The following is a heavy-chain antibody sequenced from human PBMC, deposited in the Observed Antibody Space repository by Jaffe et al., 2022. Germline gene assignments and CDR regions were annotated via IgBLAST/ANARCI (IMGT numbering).Heavy chain of an antibody. J-gene: IGHJ4*02. CDR1: GFTFSNAW. Sequence: EVQLVESGGGLVKPGGSLRLSCAASGFTFSNAWMSWVRQAPGKGLEWVGRIKSKTDGGTTDYAAPVKGRFTISRDDSKNTLYLQMNSLKTEDTAVYYCTTDSLRFRVPHGNAAFDYWGQGTLVTVSS. D-gene: IGHD1-1*01. V-gene: IGHV3-15*01. CDR2: IKSKTDGGTT. CDR3: TTDSLRFRVPHGNAAFDY.